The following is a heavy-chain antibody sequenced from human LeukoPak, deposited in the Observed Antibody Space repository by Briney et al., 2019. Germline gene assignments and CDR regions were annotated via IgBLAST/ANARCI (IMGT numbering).Heavy chain of an antibody. CDR3: ARNVGYYELDY. CDR2: ISSSSSYI. J-gene: IGHJ4*02. CDR1: GFTFSSYS. V-gene: IGHV3-21*01. Sequence: GGSLRLSCAASGFTFSSYSMNWVRQAPGKGLEWVSSISSSSSYIYYADSVKGRFTISRDNSKNTLYLQMNSLRAEDTAVYYCARNVGYYELDYWGQGTLVTVSS. D-gene: IGHD3-22*01.